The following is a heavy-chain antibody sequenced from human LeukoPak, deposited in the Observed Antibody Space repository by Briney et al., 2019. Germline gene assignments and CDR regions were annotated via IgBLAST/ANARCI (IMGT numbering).Heavy chain of an antibody. Sequence: GGSLRLSCAASEFTFSTYEMNWVRQAPGKGLEWVSYIRSSGSSIYYADSVKGRFTISRDNAKNSLYLQMNSLRAEDTAVYYCAKTSGWHHDYWGQGTLVTVSS. V-gene: IGHV3-48*03. CDR2: IRSSGSSI. CDR1: EFTFSTYE. J-gene: IGHJ4*02. CDR3: AKTSGWHHDY. D-gene: IGHD6-19*01.